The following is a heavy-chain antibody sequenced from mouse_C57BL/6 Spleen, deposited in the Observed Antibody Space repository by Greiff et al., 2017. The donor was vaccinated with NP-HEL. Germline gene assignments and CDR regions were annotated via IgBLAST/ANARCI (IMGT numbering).Heavy chain of an antibody. CDR3: ARPSDGGFDY. J-gene: IGHJ2*01. CDR2: IYPSDSET. CDR1: GYTFTSYW. Sequence: QVQLQQPGAELVRPGSSVKLSCKASGYTFTSYWMEWVKQRPGQGLEWIGNIYPSDSETHYNQKFKDKATLTVDKSSSTAYMQLSSLTSEDSAVYYCARPSDGGFDYWGQGTTLTVSS. D-gene: IGHD2-10*02. V-gene: IGHV1-61*01.